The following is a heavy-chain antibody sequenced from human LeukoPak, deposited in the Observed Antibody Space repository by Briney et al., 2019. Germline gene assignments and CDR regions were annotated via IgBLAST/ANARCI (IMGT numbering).Heavy chain of an antibody. CDR1: GYTFTGYY. D-gene: IGHD2-2*01. J-gene: IGHJ6*02. CDR2: NNPNSGGT. V-gene: IGHV1-2*04. Sequence: ASVKVSCKASGYTFTGYYMHWVRQAPGQGLEWMGWNNPNSGGTNYAQKFQGWVTMTRDTSISTAYMELSRLRSDDTAVYYCAREPIVVVPAAIFGTNYYYYGMDVWGQGTTVTVSS. CDR3: AREPIVVVPAAIFGTNYYYYGMDV.